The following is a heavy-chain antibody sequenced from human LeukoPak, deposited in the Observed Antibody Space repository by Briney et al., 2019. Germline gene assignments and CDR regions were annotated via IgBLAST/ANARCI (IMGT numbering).Heavy chain of an antibody. CDR1: GFTFSSYG. Sequence: PGGSLRLSCAASGFTFSSYGIHWVRQAPGKGLEWVAAISSDGSNKHFADSVKGRFTISRDNSKNTLYLQMSSLRAEDTAMYYCAKGHNRGWYYSDYSGQGTLVTVSS. J-gene: IGHJ4*02. V-gene: IGHV3-30*18. CDR2: ISSDGSNK. D-gene: IGHD6-19*01. CDR3: AKGHNRGWYYSDY.